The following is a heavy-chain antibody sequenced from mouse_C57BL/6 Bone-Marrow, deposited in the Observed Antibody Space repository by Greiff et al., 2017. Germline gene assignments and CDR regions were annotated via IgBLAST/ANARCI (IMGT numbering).Heavy chain of an antibody. Sequence: EVMLVESGAELVRPGASVKLSCTASGFNIKDDYMHWVKQRPEQGLEWIGWIDPENGDTEYASKFQGKATITADTSSNTAYLQLSSLTSEDTAVYYCTGGSVFYVSFAYWGQGTLVTVSA. J-gene: IGHJ3*01. CDR2: IDPENGDT. V-gene: IGHV14-4*01. CDR3: TGGSVFYVSFAY. D-gene: IGHD1-1*01. CDR1: GFNIKDDY.